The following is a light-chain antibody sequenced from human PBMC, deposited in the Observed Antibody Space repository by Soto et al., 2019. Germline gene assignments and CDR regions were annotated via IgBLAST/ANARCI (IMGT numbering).Light chain of an antibody. CDR3: MQALQTPLT. V-gene: IGKV2-28*01. CDR1: KSLLHSNGYNY. CDR2: LGS. J-gene: IGKJ4*01. Sequence: DIVMTQSPVALPLTPGEPASIACRGSKSLLHSNGYNYLYWYLQKPGQSAQLPIYLGSKRAFGVPDRFSGSGSGTDFTLKISRVAAEDVGVYHCMQALQTPLTFGGGTKVEMK.